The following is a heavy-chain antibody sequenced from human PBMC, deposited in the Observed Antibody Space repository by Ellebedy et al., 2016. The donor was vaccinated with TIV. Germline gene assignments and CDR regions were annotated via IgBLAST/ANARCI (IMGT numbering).Heavy chain of an antibody. Sequence: ASVKVSCKAPGYTFTSYGISWVRQAPGQGLEWMGWISAYNGNTNYEQKFQGRVTMTTDTSTSTAYMELRSLTSDDTAVYYCAKETYVWGSPVDYWGQGTLVTVSS. V-gene: IGHV1-18*01. CDR1: GYTFTSYG. J-gene: IGHJ4*02. CDR3: AKETYVWGSPVDY. CDR2: ISAYNGNT. D-gene: IGHD3-16*01.